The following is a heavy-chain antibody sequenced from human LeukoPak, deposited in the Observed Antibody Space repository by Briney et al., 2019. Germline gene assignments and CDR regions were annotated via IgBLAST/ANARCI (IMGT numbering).Heavy chain of an antibody. CDR2: ISHSGSV. CDR1: GGSISSSGHY. Sequence: SQTLTLTRSVSGGSISSSGHYWSWIRQSPENGLEWIGYISHSGSVNYNPSLKSRVTISVDSSKNQFSLKLSSVTAADTAVYYCARDGGLVRGPSFDDWGQGTLVTVSS. D-gene: IGHD6-19*01. CDR3: ARDGGLVRGPSFDD. V-gene: IGHV4-61*08. J-gene: IGHJ4*02.